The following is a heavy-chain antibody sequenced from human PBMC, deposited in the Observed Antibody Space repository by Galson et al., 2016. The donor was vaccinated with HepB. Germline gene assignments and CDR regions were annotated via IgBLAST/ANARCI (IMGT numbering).Heavy chain of an antibody. J-gene: IGHJ6*02. CDR3: AKAATPVFYYHGMDV. CDR2: IRHSGGRT. V-gene: IGHV3-23*01. Sequence: SLRLSCAASGFTFSSYAMTWVRRAPGKGLEWVSGIRHSGGRTYYADSVNGRFTISRDNSKNTLYLQMNSLRYEDTAVYYCAKAATPVFYYHGMDVWGQGTTVTVSS. CDR1: GFTFSSYA.